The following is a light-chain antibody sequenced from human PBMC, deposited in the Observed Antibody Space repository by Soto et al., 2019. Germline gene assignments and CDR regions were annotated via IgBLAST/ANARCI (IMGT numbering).Light chain of an antibody. CDR1: QSVSSY. CDR2: DAS. V-gene: IGKV3-11*01. J-gene: IGKJ4*01. Sequence: EIVLTQSPATLSLSPGERATLSCRASQSVSSYLAWHQQKPGQAPRLLIYDASSRATGIPARFSGSGSGTDFTLTISSLEPEDFAVYYCQQRSNWPTFGGGTKVEIK. CDR3: QQRSNWPT.